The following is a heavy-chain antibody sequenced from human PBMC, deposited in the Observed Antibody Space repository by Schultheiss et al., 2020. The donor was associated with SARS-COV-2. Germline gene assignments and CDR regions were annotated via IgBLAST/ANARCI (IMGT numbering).Heavy chain of an antibody. CDR2: ISYIGST. D-gene: IGHD4/OR15-4a*01. CDR1: GGSLTGYY. J-gene: IGHJ4*02. Sequence: SQTLSLTCTVSGGSLTGYYWSWIRQPPGKGLEWIGYISYIGSTNYNPSLKSRATISGDMSKNHFSLKLSSVTAADTAVYYCARVARQLTLDYWGQGTLVTVSS. CDR3: ARVARQLTLDY. V-gene: IGHV4-59*12.